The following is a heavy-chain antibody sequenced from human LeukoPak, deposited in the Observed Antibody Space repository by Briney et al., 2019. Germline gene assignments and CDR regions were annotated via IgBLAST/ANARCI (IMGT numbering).Heavy chain of an antibody. D-gene: IGHD2-15*01. Sequence: ASVKVACKASGYTFTGYYMHWVRQAPGQGLEWMGWMNPHSGDADFAQNFQGRVTMTRSTSIDTAYMDLSSLTSEDTAVYYCARVCSGGSCLDFWGQGTLVAVSS. V-gene: IGHV1-8*02. J-gene: IGHJ4*02. CDR3: ARVCSGGSCLDF. CDR2: MNPHSGDA. CDR1: GYTFTGYY.